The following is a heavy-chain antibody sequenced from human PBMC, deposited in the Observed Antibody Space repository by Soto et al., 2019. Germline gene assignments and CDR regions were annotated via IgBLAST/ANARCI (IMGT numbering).Heavy chain of an antibody. Sequence: PGGSLRLSCAASGFTFSSYAVSWVRQAPGKGLEWVSAISGSGGSTYYADSVKGRFTISRHNSKNTLYLQMNSLRAEDTAVYYCARDRDLALDYWGQGTLVTVSS. CDR1: GFTFSSYA. CDR2: ISGSGGST. CDR3: ARDRDLALDY. V-gene: IGHV3-23*01. J-gene: IGHJ4*02.